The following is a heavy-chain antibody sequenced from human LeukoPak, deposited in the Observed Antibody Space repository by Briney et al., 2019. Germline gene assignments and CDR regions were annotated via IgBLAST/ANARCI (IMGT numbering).Heavy chain of an antibody. Sequence: ASVKVSCKASGGTFSSYAISWVRQAPGQGLEWMGRIIPILGIANYAQKFQGRGTITADKSTSTAYLELSSLRSEDTAVYYCARLNFDRDYYYGMDVWGQGTTVTVSS. CDR3: ARLNFDRDYYYGMDV. CDR1: GGTFSSYA. D-gene: IGHD3-9*01. J-gene: IGHJ6*02. CDR2: IIPILGIA. V-gene: IGHV1-69*04.